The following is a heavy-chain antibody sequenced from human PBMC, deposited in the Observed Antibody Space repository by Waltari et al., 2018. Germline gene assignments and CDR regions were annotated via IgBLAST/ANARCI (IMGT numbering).Heavy chain of an antibody. J-gene: IGHJ5*02. CDR2: ISYSGIT. CDR3: ARFSKSANWIDP. CDR1: GGSISSSGSY. Sequence: QLQLQESGPGLVKPSETLSLTCTVSGGSISSSGSYWGWIRQPPGKGLEWIGSISYSGITYYNTSLMSRVTISVDTSKNQCCLKLTSVIAAETAVFYCARFSKSANWIDPWGQGTLVTVSS. D-gene: IGHD3-3*02. V-gene: IGHV4-39*01.